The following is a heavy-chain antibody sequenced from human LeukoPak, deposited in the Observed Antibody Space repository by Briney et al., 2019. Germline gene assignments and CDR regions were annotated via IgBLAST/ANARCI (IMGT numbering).Heavy chain of an antibody. D-gene: IGHD2-8*01. CDR3: ARLMVYAIRRYYYYGMDV. CDR1: GFTFSSYW. V-gene: IGHV3-7*01. CDR2: IKQDGSEK. Sequence: GPLRLSCAASGFTFSSYWMSWVRQAPGKGLEWVANIKQDGSEKYYVDSVKGRFTISRDNAKNSLYLQMNSLRAEDTAVYYCARLMVYAIRRYYYYGMDVWGQGTTVTVSS. J-gene: IGHJ6*02.